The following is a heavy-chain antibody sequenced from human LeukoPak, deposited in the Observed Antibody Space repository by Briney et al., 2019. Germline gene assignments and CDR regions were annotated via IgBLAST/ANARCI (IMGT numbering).Heavy chain of an antibody. J-gene: IGHJ4*02. Sequence: GGSLRLSCAASGFTFSSYAMHWVRQAPGKGLEWVAVISYDGSNKYYADSVKGRFTISRDNSKNTLYLQMYSLRAEDTAVYYCARVGSYSFDYWGQGTLVTVSS. CDR2: ISYDGSNK. V-gene: IGHV3-30-3*01. D-gene: IGHD1-26*01. CDR3: ARVGSYSFDY. CDR1: GFTFSSYA.